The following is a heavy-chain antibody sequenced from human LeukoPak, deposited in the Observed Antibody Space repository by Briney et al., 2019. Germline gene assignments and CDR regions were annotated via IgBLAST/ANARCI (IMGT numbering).Heavy chain of an antibody. Sequence: PSETLSLTCTVSGGSISSGSYYWSWIRQPAGKGLEWIGRIYTSGSTNYNPSLKSRVTISVDTSKNQFSLKLSSVTAADTAVYYCARVAGGGWFDPWGQGTLVTVSS. CDR3: ARVAGGGWFDP. D-gene: IGHD1-26*01. J-gene: IGHJ5*02. CDR1: GGSISSGSYY. V-gene: IGHV4-61*02. CDR2: IYTSGST.